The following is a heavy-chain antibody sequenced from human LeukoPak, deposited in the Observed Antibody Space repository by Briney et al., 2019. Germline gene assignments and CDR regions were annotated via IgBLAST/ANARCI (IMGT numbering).Heavy chain of an antibody. D-gene: IGHD3-10*01. J-gene: IGHJ6*03. V-gene: IGHV1-69*06. CDR2: IIPIFGTA. CDR3: ARSSLLWFGETPTDYYYMDV. CDR1: GYTFTGYY. Sequence: SVKVSCKASGYTFTGYYMHWVRQAPGQGLEWMGGIIPIFGTANYAQKFQGRVTITADKSTSTAYMELSSLRSEDTAVYYCARSSLLWFGETPTDYYYMDVWGKGTTVTVSS.